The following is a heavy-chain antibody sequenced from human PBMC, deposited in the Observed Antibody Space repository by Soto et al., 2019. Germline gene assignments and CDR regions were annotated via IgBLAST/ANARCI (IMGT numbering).Heavy chain of an antibody. CDR1: GGSFSGYY. Sequence: QVQLQQWGAGLLKPSETLSLTCAVYGGSFSGYYWSWIRQPPGKGLEWIGAINHSGSTNYNPSLKSRVTISVDTSKNQFSLKLSSVTAADTAVYYCARAQYCSGGSCVADYWGQGTLVTVSS. V-gene: IGHV4-34*01. D-gene: IGHD2-15*01. CDR3: ARAQYCSGGSCVADY. CDR2: INHSGST. J-gene: IGHJ4*02.